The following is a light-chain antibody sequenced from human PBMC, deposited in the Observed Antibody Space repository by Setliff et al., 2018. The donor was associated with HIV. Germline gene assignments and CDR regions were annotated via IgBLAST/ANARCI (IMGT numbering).Light chain of an antibody. Sequence: SALTQPASVSGSPGQSIAISCTGTSSDVGGYDYVSWFQQHPGKAPKLMIYDVSERPSGVSNRFSGSKSGNTASLIISGLQPDDEADYYCCSYARGSTYVFGSGTKATVL. V-gene: IGLV2-14*01. CDR2: DVS. J-gene: IGLJ1*01. CDR1: SSDVGGYDY. CDR3: CSYARGSTYV.